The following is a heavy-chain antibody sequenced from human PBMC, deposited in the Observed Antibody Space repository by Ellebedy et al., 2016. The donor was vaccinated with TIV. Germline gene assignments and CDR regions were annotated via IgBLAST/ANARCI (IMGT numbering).Heavy chain of an antibody. CDR1: GFTFSIYG. D-gene: IGHD6-19*01. CDR3: ARDPGIAEAGTVPPNIGFDL. CDR2: IWYDGTKK. J-gene: IGHJ4*02. Sequence: GGSLRLSCAASGFTFSIYGMQWVRQAPGKGLEWVAVIWYDGTKKFYAESVKGRFTISRDNSKNTLYLQMHSLRAEDMAVYHCARDPGIAEAGTVPPNIGFDLWGQGTLVTVSS. V-gene: IGHV3-33*01.